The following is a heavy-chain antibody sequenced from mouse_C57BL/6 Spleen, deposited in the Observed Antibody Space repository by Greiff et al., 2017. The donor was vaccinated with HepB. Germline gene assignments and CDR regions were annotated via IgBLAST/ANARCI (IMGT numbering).Heavy chain of an antibody. CDR1: GYTFTDYY. CDR3: AMRGIPTLPFDY. CDR2: INPYNGGT. D-gene: IGHD2-10*01. V-gene: IGHV1-19*01. J-gene: IGHJ2*01. Sequence: EVQLQQSGPVLVKPGASVKMSCKASGYTFTDYYMNWVKQSHGKSLEWIGVINPYNGGTSYNQKFKGKATLTVDKSSSTAYMELNSLTSEDSAVYYCAMRGIPTLPFDYWGQGTPLSVSS.